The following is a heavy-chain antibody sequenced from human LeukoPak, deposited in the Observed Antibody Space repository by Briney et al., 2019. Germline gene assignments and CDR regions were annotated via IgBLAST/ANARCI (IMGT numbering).Heavy chain of an antibody. D-gene: IGHD2-8*01. J-gene: IGHJ6*02. CDR1: GFTVSRNY. V-gene: IGHV3-53*01. CDR2: IYSGGST. CDR3: ARRTVGYCTNGVCYRYYYYGMDV. Sequence: GGSLRLSCAASGFTVSRNYMSWARQAPGKGLEWVSVIYSGGSTYYADSVKGRFTISRDNSKNTLYLQMNSLRAEDTAVYYCARRTVGYCTNGVCYRYYYYGMDVWGQGTTVTVSS.